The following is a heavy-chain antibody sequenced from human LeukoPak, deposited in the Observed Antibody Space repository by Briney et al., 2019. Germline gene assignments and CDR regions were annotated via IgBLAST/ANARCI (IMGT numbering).Heavy chain of an antibody. V-gene: IGHV3-30*02. J-gene: IGHJ3*01. CDR2: IRYDGGDS. CDR3: ALIGVVIPPDTYDV. Sequence: GGSLRLSCSAFGFTFGDYAFHWVRQAPGKGLEWLAFIRYDGGDSYYADSVKGRFTISRDNSKKTLYLQMDSLRTEDTAFYYCALIGVVIPPDTYDVWGQGTLVTVSS. D-gene: IGHD2-21*01. CDR1: GFTFGDYA.